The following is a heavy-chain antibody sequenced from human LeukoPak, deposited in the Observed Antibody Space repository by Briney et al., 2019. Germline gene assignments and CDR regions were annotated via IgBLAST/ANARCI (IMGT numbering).Heavy chain of an antibody. V-gene: IGHV4-61*02. J-gene: IGHJ4*02. CDR3: ASGSSWYYFDY. CDR2: IYTSGST. D-gene: IGHD6-13*01. Sequence: SQTLSLTCTVSGGSISSGSYYWSWIRQPAGKGLEWIGRIYTSGSTNYNPSLKSRVTISVDTSKNRFSLKLSSVTAADTAVYYCASGSSWYYFDYWGQGTLVTVSS. CDR1: GGSISSGSYY.